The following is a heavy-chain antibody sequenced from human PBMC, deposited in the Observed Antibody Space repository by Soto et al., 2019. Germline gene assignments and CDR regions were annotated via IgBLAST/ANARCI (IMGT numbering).Heavy chain of an antibody. CDR2: IIPIFGTA. Sequence: SVKVSCKASGGTYSSYAISWVRQAPGQGLEWMGGIIPIFGTANYAQKFQGRVTITADESTSTAYMELSSLRSEDTAVYYCASPYYDILTGYYRNYGMDVWGQGTTVTVSS. CDR3: ASPYYDILTGYYRNYGMDV. J-gene: IGHJ6*02. D-gene: IGHD3-9*01. CDR1: GGTYSSYA. V-gene: IGHV1-69*13.